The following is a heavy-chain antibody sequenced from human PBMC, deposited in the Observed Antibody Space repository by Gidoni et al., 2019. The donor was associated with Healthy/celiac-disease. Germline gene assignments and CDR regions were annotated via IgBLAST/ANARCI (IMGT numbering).Heavy chain of an antibody. Sequence: QVQLVESGGGVVQPGRSLRLSCAASGFTFSSYGMHLVRQAPGKGLEWVAVIWYDGSNKYYADAVKGRFTISRDNSKNTLYLQMNSLRAEDTAVYYCARSRTTYGMDVWGQGTTVTVSS. V-gene: IGHV3-33*01. CDR1: GFTFSSYG. CDR3: ARSRTTYGMDV. J-gene: IGHJ6*02. CDR2: IWYDGSNK.